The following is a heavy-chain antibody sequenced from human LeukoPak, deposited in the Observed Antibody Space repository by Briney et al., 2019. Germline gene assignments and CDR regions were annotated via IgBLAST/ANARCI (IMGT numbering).Heavy chain of an antibody. CDR2: INSDGSST. CDR1: GFTFSSYW. V-gene: IGHV3-74*01. CDR3: ARKAAGLTFDY. J-gene: IGHJ4*02. D-gene: IGHD6-25*01. Sequence: GGSLRLSCAASGFTFSSYWMHWVRQAPGKGPVWVSRINSDGSSTNYADSVKGRFTISRGNAENTLYLQMNSLGAEDTAVYYCARKAAGLTFDYWGQGTLVTVSS.